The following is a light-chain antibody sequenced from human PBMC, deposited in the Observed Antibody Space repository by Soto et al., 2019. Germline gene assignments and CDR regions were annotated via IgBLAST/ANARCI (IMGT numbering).Light chain of an antibody. CDR3: RQSSSSPPFT. V-gene: IGKV1-39*01. Sequence: DIQMTQSPSSLSASVGDRVTITCRASQSISIYLNWYQQKPGKAPKLLIYAASSLQSGVPSRFSADGSGTDFTLTISSLQPEDFATYYCRQSSSSPPFTFGPGTKVDIK. CDR1: QSISIY. J-gene: IGKJ3*01. CDR2: AAS.